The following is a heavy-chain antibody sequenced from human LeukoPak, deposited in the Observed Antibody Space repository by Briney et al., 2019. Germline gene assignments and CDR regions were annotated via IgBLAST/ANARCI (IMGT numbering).Heavy chain of an antibody. V-gene: IGHV4-30-2*01. CDR2: IYHSGST. Sequence: PSGTLSLTCAVSGGSISSGGYSWSWIRQPPGKGLEWIGYIYHSGSTYYNPSLKSRVTISVDRSKNQFSLKLSSVTAADTAVYYCASRPWELLAFDIWGQGTMVTVSS. D-gene: IGHD1-26*01. CDR1: GGSISSGGYS. CDR3: ASRPWELLAFDI. J-gene: IGHJ3*02.